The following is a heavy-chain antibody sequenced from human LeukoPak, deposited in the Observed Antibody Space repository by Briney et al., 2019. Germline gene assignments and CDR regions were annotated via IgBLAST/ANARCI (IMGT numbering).Heavy chain of an antibody. J-gene: IGHJ6*02. V-gene: IGHV1-3*01. CDR2: INAGNGNT. D-gene: IGHD3-22*01. CDR1: GYTFTSYA. Sequence: ASVKVSCKASGYTFTSYAMHWVRQAPGQRLEWMGWINAGNGNTKYSQKFQGRVTITRDTSASTAYMELSSLRSEDTAVYYCARGSWSMIVVVITGMDVWGQGTTVTVSS. CDR3: ARGSWSMIVVVITGMDV.